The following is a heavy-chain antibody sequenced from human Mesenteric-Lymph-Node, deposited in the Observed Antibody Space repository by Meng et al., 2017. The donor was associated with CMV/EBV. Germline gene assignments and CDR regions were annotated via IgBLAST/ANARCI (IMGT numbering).Heavy chain of an antibody. CDR3: ARGSGALGYYFDY. V-gene: IGHV4-59*01. CDR1: GVSISSYY. J-gene: IGHJ4*02. D-gene: IGHD3-3*01. CDR2: IYYTGNT. Sequence: SETLSLTCTVSGVSISSYYWSWIRQPPGKGLEWIGYIYYTGNTNYNPSLKSRVALSVDTSKNQFSLKLSSVTAADTAMFYCARGSGALGYYFDYWGQGTLVTVSS.